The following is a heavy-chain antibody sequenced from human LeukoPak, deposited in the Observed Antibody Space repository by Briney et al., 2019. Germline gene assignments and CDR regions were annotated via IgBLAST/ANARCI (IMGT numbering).Heavy chain of an antibody. CDR1: GFTFSSYA. CDR2: ISYDGSNK. Sequence: PGGSLRLSCAASGFTFSSYAMHWVRQAPGKGLEWVAVISYDGSNKHYADSVKGRFTISRDNSKNTLYLQMNSLRAEDTAVYYCARDDRGSTTVTTKLDYWGQGTLVTVSS. J-gene: IGHJ4*02. CDR3: ARDDRGSTTVTTKLDY. V-gene: IGHV3-30*04. D-gene: IGHD4-17*01.